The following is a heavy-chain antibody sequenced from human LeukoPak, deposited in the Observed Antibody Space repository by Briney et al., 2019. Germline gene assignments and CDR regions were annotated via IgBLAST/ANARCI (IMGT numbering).Heavy chain of an antibody. D-gene: IGHD5-24*01. CDR2: IYYSGST. Sequence: SETLSLTCTVSGGSISSGGYYWSWIRQHPGKGLEWIGYIYYSGSTYYNPSLKSRVTISVDTSKNQFSLKLSSVTAADTAVYYCARVVGERWLQSGRARYYFDYWGQGTLVTVSS. CDR1: GGSISSGGYY. J-gene: IGHJ4*02. CDR3: ARVVGERWLQSGRARYYFDY. V-gene: IGHV4-31*03.